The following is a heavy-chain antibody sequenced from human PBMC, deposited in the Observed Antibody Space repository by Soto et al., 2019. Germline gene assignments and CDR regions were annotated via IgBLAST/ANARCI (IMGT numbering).Heavy chain of an antibody. V-gene: IGHV5-51*01. J-gene: IGHJ3*02. D-gene: IGHD2-15*01. CDR2: IYPGDSDT. Sequence: KVSCRASGYTLTSYWIGWVCQMPGKGLEWMGIIYPGDSDTRYSPSFQGQVTISADKSISTDYLQWSSLKASDTAMYYCARRRYCSAGSCYSTGDAFDIWGQGTMVTVSS. CDR1: GYTLTSYW. CDR3: ARRRYCSAGSCYSTGDAFDI.